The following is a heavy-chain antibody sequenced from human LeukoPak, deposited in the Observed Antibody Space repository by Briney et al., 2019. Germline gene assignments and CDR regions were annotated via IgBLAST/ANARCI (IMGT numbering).Heavy chain of an antibody. CDR3: ARGYCSSTSCSDDY. CDR1: GYTFTSYD. Sequence: ASVKVSCKASGYTFTSYDINWVRQATGQGLEWMGWMNPNSGNTGYAQKFQGRVTMTRNTSISTAYMELSSLRSEDTAVYYCARGYCSSTSCSDDYWGQGTLDTVSS. D-gene: IGHD2-2*01. V-gene: IGHV1-8*01. CDR2: MNPNSGNT. J-gene: IGHJ4*02.